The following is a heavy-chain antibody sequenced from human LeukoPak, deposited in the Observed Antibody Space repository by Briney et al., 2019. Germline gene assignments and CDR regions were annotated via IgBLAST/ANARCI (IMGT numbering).Heavy chain of an antibody. Sequence: PSETLSLTCTVSGGSISSSSYYWGWIRQPPGKGLEWIGSIYYSGSTYYNPSLKSRVTISVDKSKNQFSLKLSSVTAADTAVYYCARGSRRYCSGGSCYGTLDYWGQGTLVTVSS. CDR1: GGSISSSSYY. V-gene: IGHV4-39*07. D-gene: IGHD2-15*01. CDR3: ARGSRRYCSGGSCYGTLDY. J-gene: IGHJ4*02. CDR2: IYYSGST.